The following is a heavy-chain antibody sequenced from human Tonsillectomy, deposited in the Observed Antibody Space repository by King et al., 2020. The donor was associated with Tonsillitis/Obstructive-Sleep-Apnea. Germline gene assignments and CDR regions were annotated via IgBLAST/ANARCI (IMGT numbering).Heavy chain of an antibody. J-gene: IGHJ4*02. CDR3: ARGCFGIYSY. D-gene: IGHD1-26*01. CDR2: ISSGGDTV. Sequence: VQLVESGGGLVQPGGSLRLSCAASGFSFSNYEMNWVRQAPEKGLEWVSYISSGGDTVYYADSVKGRFTISRDNAKNSLYLQVNSLRAEDTAVYYCARGCFGIYSYWGQGTLVTVSS. V-gene: IGHV3-48*03. CDR1: GFSFSNYE.